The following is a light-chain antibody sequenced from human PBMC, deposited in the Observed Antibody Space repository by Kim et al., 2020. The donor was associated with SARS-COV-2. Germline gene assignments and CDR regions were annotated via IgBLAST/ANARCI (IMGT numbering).Light chain of an antibody. V-gene: IGKV3-20*01. Sequence: MLPQSPSTLSLSPGERATLSYRASHKITTDYLARYQQRPGQAPRLLIYSVSTRAAGITDRFSGSGSGTDFTLTISWLEAEDFAVYYCHHYGDSLWSFGRGTKVDIK. CDR2: SVS. CDR3: HHYGDSLWS. CDR1: HKITTDY. J-gene: IGKJ1*01.